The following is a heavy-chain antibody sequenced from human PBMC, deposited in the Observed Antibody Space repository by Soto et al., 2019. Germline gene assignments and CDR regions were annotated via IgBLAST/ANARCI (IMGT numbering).Heavy chain of an antibody. CDR1: GFTFSSYA. V-gene: IGHV3-23*01. J-gene: IGHJ4*02. Sequence: GGSLRLSCAASGFTFSSYAMSWVRQAPGKGLEWVSAISGSGGSTYYADSVKGRFTISRDNSKNTLYLQMNSLRAEDTSVYYCAKDRITMIVVAPFDYWGQGTLVTVSS. D-gene: IGHD3-22*01. CDR2: ISGSGGST. CDR3: AKDRITMIVVAPFDY.